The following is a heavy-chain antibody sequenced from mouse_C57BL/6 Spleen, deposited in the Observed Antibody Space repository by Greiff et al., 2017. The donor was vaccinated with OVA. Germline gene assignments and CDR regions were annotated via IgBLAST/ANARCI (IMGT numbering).Heavy chain of an antibody. J-gene: IGHJ2*01. D-gene: IGHD1-1*01. CDR1: GYTFTDYE. CDR2: IDPETGGT. Sequence: VKLMESGAELVRPGASVTLSCKASGYTFTDYEMHWVKQTPVHGLEWIGAIDPETGGTAYNQKFTGKAILTADKSSSTAYMELRSLTSEDSAVYYCTRNYYGSSLDYWGQGTTLTVSS. V-gene: IGHV1-15*01. CDR3: TRNYYGSSLDY.